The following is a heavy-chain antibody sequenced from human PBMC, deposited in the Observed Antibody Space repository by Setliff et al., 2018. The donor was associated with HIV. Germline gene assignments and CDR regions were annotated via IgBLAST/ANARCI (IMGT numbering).Heavy chain of an antibody. D-gene: IGHD3-22*01. CDR3: ARENGWLFGWFDS. J-gene: IGHJ5*01. CDR2: IYYSGGT. Sequence: SETLSLTCTVSGDSIASGGYSWTWIRQPPGKALEWIGYIYYSGGTSYSGTTYYNPSVAGRITISGDTSKNQFSLKLTSVTAADTAIYYCARENGWLFGWFDSWGQGTPVTVSS. CDR1: GDSIASGGYS. V-gene: IGHV4-30-4*07.